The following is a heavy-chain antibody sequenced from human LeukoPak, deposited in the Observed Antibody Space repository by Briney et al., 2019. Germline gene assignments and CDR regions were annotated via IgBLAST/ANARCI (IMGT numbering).Heavy chain of an antibody. J-gene: IGHJ6*03. CDR3: ARDPSNGYYYYYMDV. Sequence: ASVNVSCKASGYTFTGYYMHWVRQAPGQGLEWMGRINTNSGGTNYAQKFQGRVTMTRDTSISTAYMELSRLRSDDTAVYYCARDPSNGYYYYYMDVWGKGTTVTVSS. V-gene: IGHV1-2*06. D-gene: IGHD1-1*01. CDR2: INTNSGGT. CDR1: GYTFTGYY.